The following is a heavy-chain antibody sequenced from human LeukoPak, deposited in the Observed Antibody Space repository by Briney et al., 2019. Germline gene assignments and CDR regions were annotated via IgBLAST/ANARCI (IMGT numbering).Heavy chain of an antibody. CDR3: AKENYGGNSSPEYYGMDV. CDR1: GFTFNNYG. J-gene: IGHJ6*02. D-gene: IGHD4-23*01. V-gene: IGHV3-30*18. Sequence: GGSLRLSCAASGFTFNNYGMHWVRQAPGKGLEWVAVISYDGSNKYYADSVKGRFTISRDNSKNTLYLQMNSLRAEDTAVYYCAKENYGGNSSPEYYGMDVWGQGTTVTVSS. CDR2: ISYDGSNK.